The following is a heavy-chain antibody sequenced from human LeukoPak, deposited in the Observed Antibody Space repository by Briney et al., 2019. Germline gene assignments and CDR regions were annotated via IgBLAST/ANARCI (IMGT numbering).Heavy chain of an antibody. CDR3: ARGHLYFDY. V-gene: IGHV4-59*01. CDR2: IYYSGST. J-gene: IGHJ4*02. Sequence: SETLSLTCTVSGGSNRSYYWSWIRQPPGKGLEWIGYIYYSGSTNYNPSLKSRVTISVDTSKNLFSLRLSSVTAADTAVYYCARGHLYFDYWGQGVLVTVRS. CDR1: GGSNRSYY.